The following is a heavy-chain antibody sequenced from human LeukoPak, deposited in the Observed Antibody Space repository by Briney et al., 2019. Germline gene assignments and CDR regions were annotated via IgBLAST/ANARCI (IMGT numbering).Heavy chain of an antibody. Sequence: PGGALRLSCAASGFTFSRYVMSWVRQAPGKGLEWVSAISGSGGSTYYADSVKGRFNISRDNSKNTLYLQMNSLRAEDTAVYYCAKDAPLGYYGSGSYIDPWGQGTLVTVSS. V-gene: IGHV3-23*01. J-gene: IGHJ5*02. D-gene: IGHD3-10*01. CDR3: AKDAPLGYYGSGSYIDP. CDR1: GFTFSRYV. CDR2: ISGSGGST.